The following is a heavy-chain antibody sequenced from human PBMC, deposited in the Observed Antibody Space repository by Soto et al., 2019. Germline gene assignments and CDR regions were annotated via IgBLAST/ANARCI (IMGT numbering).Heavy chain of an antibody. V-gene: IGHV3-7*02. Sequence: EVQLVESGGGLVQPGGSLRLSCAGSGFTFSDYWMGWIRQAPGKGLEWVANIKKDGSTQYYVDSVRGRFTISRDNAKKSVYLHMNSLGVEDTVVYYCARHGDYVFDYWGQAALVTASS. D-gene: IGHD4-17*01. CDR1: GFTFSDYW. CDR3: ARHGDYVFDY. J-gene: IGHJ4*02. CDR2: IKKDGSTQ.